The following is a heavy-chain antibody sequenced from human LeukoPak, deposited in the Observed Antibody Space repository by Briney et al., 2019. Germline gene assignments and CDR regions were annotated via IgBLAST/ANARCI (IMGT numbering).Heavy chain of an antibody. CDR3: ARDGPYYDFWSGYLPYYYYYMDV. V-gene: IGHV3-64*01. Sequence: GGSLRLSCAASGFTFSSYATHWVRQAPGKGLEYVSAISSNGGSTYYANSVKGRFTISRDNSKNTLYLQMGSLRAEDMAVYYCARDGPYYDFWSGYLPYYYYYMDVWGKGTTVTVSS. D-gene: IGHD3-3*01. J-gene: IGHJ6*03. CDR1: GFTFSSYA. CDR2: ISSNGGST.